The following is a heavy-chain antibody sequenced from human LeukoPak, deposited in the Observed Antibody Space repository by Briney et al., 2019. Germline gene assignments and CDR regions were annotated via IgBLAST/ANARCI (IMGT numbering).Heavy chain of an antibody. Sequence: PGGSLRLSCAASGFTFRSNWMSWVRQVPGKGLEWVANIGGDGSEKYYVDSVKGRFTISRDNVKNSLYLQMNSLRAEDTAVYYCARDRGWNCFDSWGQGTLVTVSS. CDR3: ARDRGWNCFDS. CDR1: GFTFRSNW. V-gene: IGHV3-7*01. CDR2: IGGDGSEK. D-gene: IGHD3-22*01. J-gene: IGHJ4*02.